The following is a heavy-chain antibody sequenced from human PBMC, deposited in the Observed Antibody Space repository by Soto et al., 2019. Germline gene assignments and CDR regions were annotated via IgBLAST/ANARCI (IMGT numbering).Heavy chain of an antibody. CDR1: AYSFNSVHF. CDR3: AAATLPGARFYGMDV. V-gene: IGHV4-38-2*01. J-gene: IGHJ6*02. CDR2: LSQNGGA. D-gene: IGHD2-2*01. Sequence: PSETRSLTCVVSAYSFNSVHFWGWIRQPPGKGLQWIGSLSQNGGAYRNPSLRSRVTLSVDTCKNQVSLKLTSVTAADAAVYYCAAATLPGARFYGMDVWGQGSTVTVSS.